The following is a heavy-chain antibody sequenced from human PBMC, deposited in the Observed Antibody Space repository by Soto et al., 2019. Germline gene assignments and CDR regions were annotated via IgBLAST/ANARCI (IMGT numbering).Heavy chain of an antibody. CDR3: ARHLTYCSAGSCYSDFPYYGMDV. CDR1: GGSVSSSSYY. V-gene: IGHV4-39*01. D-gene: IGHD2-15*01. Sequence: SETLSLTCTVSGGSVSSSSYYWGWIRQPPGKGLEWIGSIFYSGSTYYNPSLKSRVTISVDTSKNQFSLKLSSVTAADTAVYYCARHLTYCSAGSCYSDFPYYGMDVWGQGTTVTVSS. CDR2: IFYSGST. J-gene: IGHJ6*02.